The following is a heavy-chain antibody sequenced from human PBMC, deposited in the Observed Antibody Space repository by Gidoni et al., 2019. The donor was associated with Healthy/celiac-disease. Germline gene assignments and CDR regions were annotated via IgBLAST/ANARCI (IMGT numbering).Heavy chain of an antibody. D-gene: IGHD2-15*01. CDR2: ISSSSSYI. J-gene: IGHJ4*02. CDR3: ARSCSGGSCYGQLDY. CDR1: GFTFRSYS. V-gene: IGHV3-21*01. Sequence: EVQLVESGGGLVKPGGSLRLSCAASGFTFRSYSMNWVRQAPGKGLEWVSSISSSSSYIYYADSVKGRFTISRDNAKNSLYLQMNSLRAEDTAVYYCARSCSGGSCYGQLDYWGQGTLVTVSS.